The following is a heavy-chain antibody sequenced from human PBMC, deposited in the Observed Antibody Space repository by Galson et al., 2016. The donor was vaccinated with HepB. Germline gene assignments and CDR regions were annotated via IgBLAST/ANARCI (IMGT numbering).Heavy chain of an antibody. J-gene: IGHJ4*02. CDR2: MRNKASSYST. D-gene: IGHD3-10*01. CDR3: ARDYNGLGDY. Sequence: SLRLSCAASGFTFSDHYMDWVRQAPGKGLEWVGRMRNKASSYSTEYAASVKGRFTVSRDDSKNSVYLQMSSLKTEDTALYLCARDYNGLGDYWGQGTLVTVSS. CDR1: GFTFSDHY. V-gene: IGHV3-72*01.